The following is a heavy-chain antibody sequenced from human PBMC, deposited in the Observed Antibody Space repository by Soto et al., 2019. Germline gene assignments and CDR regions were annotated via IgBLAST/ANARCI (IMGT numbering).Heavy chain of an antibody. CDR2: IYYSGST. J-gene: IGHJ5*02. CDR1: GGSISSGGYC. CDR3: ARAPSIAARLGWFDP. V-gene: IGHV4-31*03. D-gene: IGHD6-6*01. Sequence: ASETLPLTCTVSGGSISSGGYCWSWIRPHPGKGLEWIGYIYYSGSTYYNPSLKSRVTISVDTSKNQFSLKLSSVTAADTAVYYCARAPSIAARLGWFDPWGQGTLVTVSS.